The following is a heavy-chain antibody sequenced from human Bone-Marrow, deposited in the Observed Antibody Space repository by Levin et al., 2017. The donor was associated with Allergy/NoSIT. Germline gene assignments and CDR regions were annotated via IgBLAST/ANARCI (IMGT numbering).Heavy chain of an antibody. V-gene: IGHV1-8*01. J-gene: IGHJ6*02. CDR2: MNPNSGNP. CDR3: ARAEYSSSPFYYYGMDV. CDR1: GYTFTTYD. D-gene: IGHD6-6*01. Sequence: GESLKISCKASGYTFTTYDINWVRQATGQGLEWMGWMNPNSGNPGYAQKFQGRVTVTRNTSIGTAYMELSSLRSEDTAVYYCARAEYSSSPFYYYGMDVWGQGTTVTVSS.